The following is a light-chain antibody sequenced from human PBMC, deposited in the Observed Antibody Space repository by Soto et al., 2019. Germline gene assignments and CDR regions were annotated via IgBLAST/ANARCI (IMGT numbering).Light chain of an antibody. V-gene: IGKV3-11*01. J-gene: IGKJ1*01. CDR3: QQRGNWPKT. CDR1: QSVSSY. CDR2: DAS. Sequence: EIVLTQSPATLSLSPGERATLSCRASQSVSSYLAWYQQKPGQAPRLLIYDASTRATGIPARFSASGSGTDFTLTISSLEPEDFAVYYCQQRGNWPKTFGQGTRVEIK.